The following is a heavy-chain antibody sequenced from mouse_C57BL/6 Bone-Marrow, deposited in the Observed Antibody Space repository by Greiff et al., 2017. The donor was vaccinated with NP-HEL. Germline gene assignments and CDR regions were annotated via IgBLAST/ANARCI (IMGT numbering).Heavy chain of an antibody. J-gene: IGHJ3*01. CDR1: GYTFTDYE. CDR3: TIFAY. Sequence: LVESGAELVRPGASVTLSCKASGYTFTDYEMHWVKQTPVHGLEWIGAIDPETGGTAYNQKFKGKAILTADKSSGTAYMELRSLTSEDSAVYYCTIFAYWGRGTLVTVTA. V-gene: IGHV1-15*01. CDR2: IDPETGGT.